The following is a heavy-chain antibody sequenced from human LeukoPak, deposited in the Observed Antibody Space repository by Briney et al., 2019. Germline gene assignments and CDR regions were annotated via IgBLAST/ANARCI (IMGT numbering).Heavy chain of an antibody. CDR2: ISGSGGST. Sequence: PGGSLRLSCAASGLTFTSYAMSWVRQAPGKGLEWVSAISGSGGSTCYADSVKGRFTIARDNSKNTLYLQMNSLRGEDTAVYYCANERASSSWKGMDVWGQGTTVTVSS. V-gene: IGHV3-23*01. D-gene: IGHD6-13*01. J-gene: IGHJ6*02. CDR1: GLTFTSYA. CDR3: ANERASSSWKGMDV.